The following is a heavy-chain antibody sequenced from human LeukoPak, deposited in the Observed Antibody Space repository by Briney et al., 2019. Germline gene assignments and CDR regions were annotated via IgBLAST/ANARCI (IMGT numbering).Heavy chain of an antibody. Sequence: PGGSLRLSCAASGFTFSNYAMSWVRQAPGKGLEWVSAITGSDGRTFYADSVKGRFTVSRDNAKNTLYLQMSSLRAEDTAMYFCARVGGRGSIGGDCWGQGTLVTVSS. CDR3: ARVGGRGSIGGDC. CDR2: ITGSDGRT. D-gene: IGHD3-10*01. V-gene: IGHV3-23*01. J-gene: IGHJ4*02. CDR1: GFTFSNYA.